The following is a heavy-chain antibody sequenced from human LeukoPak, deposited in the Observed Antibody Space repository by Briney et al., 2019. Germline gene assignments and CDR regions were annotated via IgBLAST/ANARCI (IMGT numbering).Heavy chain of an antibody. D-gene: IGHD3-10*01. CDR2: INPNSGGT. J-gene: IGHJ6*02. CDR1: GYTFTGYY. Sequence: GASVKVPCKASGYTFTGYYMHWVRQAPGQGLEWMGWINPNSGGTNYAQKFQGRVTMTRDTSISTAYMELSRLRSDDTAVYYCAREIWFGELSLKASPGGMDVWGQGTTVTVSS. V-gene: IGHV1-2*02. CDR3: AREIWFGELSLKASPGGMDV.